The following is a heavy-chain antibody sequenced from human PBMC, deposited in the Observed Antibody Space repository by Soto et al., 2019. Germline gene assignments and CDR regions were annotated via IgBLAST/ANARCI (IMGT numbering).Heavy chain of an antibody. V-gene: IGHV2-5*02. J-gene: IGHJ6*02. CDR2: IYWDDDK. Sequence: QITLKESGPTLVKPTQTLTLTCTFSGFSLSTSGVGVGWIRQPPGKALEWLALIYWDDDKRYSPSLKSRLTXPKDTSKNQVXXTXTXXDPVDTATYYCAHTDFWSGRDRIGAYYYYYYGMDVWGQGTTVTVSS. CDR1: GFSLSTSGVG. CDR3: AHTDFWSGRDRIGAYYYYYYGMDV. D-gene: IGHD3-3*01.